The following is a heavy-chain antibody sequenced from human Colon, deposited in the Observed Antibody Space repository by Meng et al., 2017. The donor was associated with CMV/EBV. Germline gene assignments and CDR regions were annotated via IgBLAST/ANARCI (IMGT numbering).Heavy chain of an antibody. J-gene: IGHJ4*02. Sequence: SVKVSCKTSGYPFTIHYIHWVRQAPGRGLEWMGWMNPNSGDTNYAQKFQDRVEMTRDTTVNTAYLDLTSLRSADTAVYYCATLSIYDSTISDFWGQGTLVTVSS. CDR2: MNPNSGDT. D-gene: IGHD5/OR15-5a*01. CDR3: ATLSIYDSTISDF. CDR1: GYPFTIHY. V-gene: IGHV1-2*02.